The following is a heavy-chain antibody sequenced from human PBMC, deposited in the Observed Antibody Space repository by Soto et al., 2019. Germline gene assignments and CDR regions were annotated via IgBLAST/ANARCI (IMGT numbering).Heavy chain of an antibody. Sequence: SETLSLTCTVSGGSISSSNLYWGWIRQPPGQGLEWVGSVYYSGSAYYNPSLKSRVTVSEDTSKNQFSLRLSSVTAADTAVYYCMRHQPYGDPDYWGQGTLVTVSS. J-gene: IGHJ4*02. D-gene: IGHD4-17*01. CDR1: GGSISSSNLY. CDR2: VYYSGSA. CDR3: MRHQPYGDPDY. V-gene: IGHV4-39*01.